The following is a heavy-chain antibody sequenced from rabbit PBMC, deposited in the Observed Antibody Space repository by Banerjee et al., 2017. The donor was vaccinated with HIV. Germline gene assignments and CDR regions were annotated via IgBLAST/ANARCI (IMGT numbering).Heavy chain of an antibody. CDR2: IGTSSGGT. J-gene: IGHJ4*01. Sequence: PGKGLEWIACIGTSSGGTYYTSWVNGRFTISRSTSLNTVDLKMTSLTAADTATYFCARDLAGVIGWNFNLWGPGTLVTVS. CDR3: ARDLAGVIGWNFNL. V-gene: IGHV1S43*01. D-gene: IGHD4-1*01.